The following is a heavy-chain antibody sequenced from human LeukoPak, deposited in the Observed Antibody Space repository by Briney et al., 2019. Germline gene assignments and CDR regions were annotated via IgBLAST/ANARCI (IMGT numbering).Heavy chain of an antibody. CDR2: LSGSGGST. Sequence: GGSLRLSCAASGFTFSSYAMSWVRQAPGKGLEWVSALSGSGGSTYYADSVKGRFTISRDNSKNTLYLQMNRLRAADTAVYYCAKPTTVTTIDSFDYWGPGTLVTVSS. CDR3: AKPTTVTTIDSFDY. J-gene: IGHJ4*02. V-gene: IGHV3-23*01. CDR1: GFTFSSYA. D-gene: IGHD4-17*01.